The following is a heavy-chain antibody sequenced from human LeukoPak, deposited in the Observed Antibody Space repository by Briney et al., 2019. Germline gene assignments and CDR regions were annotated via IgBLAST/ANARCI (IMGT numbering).Heavy chain of an antibody. J-gene: IGHJ6*03. Sequence: PGGSLRLSCAASGFTFDDYAMHWVRQAPGKGLEWVSLISWDGGSTYYADSVKGRFTISRDNSKNSLYLQMNSLRAEDTALYYCAKDMGREGYYYMDVWGKGTTVTISS. CDR2: ISWDGGST. V-gene: IGHV3-43D*03. D-gene: IGHD1-26*01. CDR3: AKDMGREGYYYMDV. CDR1: GFTFDDYA.